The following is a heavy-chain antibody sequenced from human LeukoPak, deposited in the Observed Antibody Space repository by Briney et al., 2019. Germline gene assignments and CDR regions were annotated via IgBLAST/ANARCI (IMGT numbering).Heavy chain of an antibody. CDR1: GGSIISYY. J-gene: IGHJ4*02. D-gene: IGHD3-9*01. V-gene: IGHV4-59*01. CDR2: IYYSGST. Sequence: PSETLSLTCTVSGGSIISYYWSWIRQPPGKGLEWIGYIYYSGSTNYNPSLKSRVTISVDTSKNQFSLKLSSVTAADTAVYYCARVSSGYYNGFYFDYWGQGTLVTVSS. CDR3: ARVSSGYYNGFYFDY.